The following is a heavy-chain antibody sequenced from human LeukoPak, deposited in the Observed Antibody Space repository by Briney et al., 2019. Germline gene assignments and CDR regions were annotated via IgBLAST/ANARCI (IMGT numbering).Heavy chain of an antibody. CDR1: GFTFDDYG. CDR2: INWNGGST. J-gene: IGHJ4*02. V-gene: IGHV3-20*04. D-gene: IGHD6-19*01. CDR3: ARALITVTGPFDY. Sequence: PPGGSLRLSCAASGFTFDDYGMSWLRQAPGKGLEWVSGINWNGGSTGYADSVKGRFTISRDNAKNSLYLQMNSLRAEDTALYYCARALITVTGPFDYWGQGTLVTVSS.